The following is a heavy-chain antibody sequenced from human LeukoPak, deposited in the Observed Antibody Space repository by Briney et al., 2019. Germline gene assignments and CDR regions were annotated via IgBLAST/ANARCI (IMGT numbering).Heavy chain of an antibody. CDR3: ARVAGYSYGPIDY. J-gene: IGHJ4*02. CDR1: GGSFSGYY. Sequence: PSETLSLTCAVYGGSFSGYYWSWIRQPPGKGLEWIGEINHSGSTNYNPSLKSRGTISVDTSKNQFSLKLSSVTAADTAVYYCARVAGYSYGPIDYWGQGTLVTASS. V-gene: IGHV4-34*01. D-gene: IGHD5-18*01. CDR2: INHSGST.